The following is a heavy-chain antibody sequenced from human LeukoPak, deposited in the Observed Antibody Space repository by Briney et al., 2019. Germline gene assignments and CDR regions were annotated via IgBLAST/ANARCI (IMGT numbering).Heavy chain of an antibody. V-gene: IGHV3-23*01. CDR1: GFTFSNYA. CDR2: ISGSSGST. D-gene: IGHD6-19*01. Sequence: GGSLRLSCAASGFTFSNYAMSWVRQAPGRGLEWVSAISGSSGSTYYADPVKGRFTISRDNSKNTVYLQMNSLRAEDTAVYSCAQGGSGWYHRLDYWGQGTLVTVSS. J-gene: IGHJ4*02. CDR3: AQGGSGWYHRLDY.